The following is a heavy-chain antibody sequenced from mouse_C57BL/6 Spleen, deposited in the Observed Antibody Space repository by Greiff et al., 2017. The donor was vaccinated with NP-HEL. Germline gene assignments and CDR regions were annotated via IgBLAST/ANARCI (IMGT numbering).Heavy chain of an antibody. CDR1: GYTFTSYW. V-gene: IGHV1-64*01. CDR2: IHPNSGST. Sequence: QVQLQQPGAELVKPGASVKLSCKASGYTFTSYWMHWVKQRPGQGLEWIGMIHPNSGSTNYNEKFKSKATLTVDKSSITAYMQLSSLTSEDSAVYYCARLGHYYGSALYYYAMDYWGQGTSVTVSS. D-gene: IGHD1-1*01. J-gene: IGHJ4*01. CDR3: ARLGHYYGSALYYYAMDY.